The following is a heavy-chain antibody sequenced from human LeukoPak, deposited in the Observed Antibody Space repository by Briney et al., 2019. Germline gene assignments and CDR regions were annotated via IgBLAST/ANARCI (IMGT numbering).Heavy chain of an antibody. V-gene: IGHV1-2*02. J-gene: IGHJ4*02. D-gene: IGHD3-10*01. CDR3: ARDRFGISGSYDY. CDR2: INPNSGGT. Sequence: ASVKVSCKASGYTFTGYYMHWVRQAPGQGLEWMGWINPNSGGTNYAQKFQGRVTMTRDTSISTAYMELSRLRSDDTAVYYCARDRFGISGSYDYWGQGTLVTVSS. CDR1: GYTFTGYY.